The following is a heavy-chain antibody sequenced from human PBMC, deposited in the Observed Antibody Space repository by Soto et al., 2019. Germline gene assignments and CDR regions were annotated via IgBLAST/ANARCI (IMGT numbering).Heavy chain of an antibody. CDR2: ISSSGSTI. Sequence: AASGFTFSDYYMSWIRQAPGKGLEWVSYISSSGSTIYYADSVKGRFTISRDNAKNSLYLQMNSLRAEDTAVYYCARSLSGDYYDSSGPSDYWGQGTLVTVSS. V-gene: IGHV3-11*01. CDR3: ARSLSGDYYDSSGPSDY. CDR1: GFTFSDYY. J-gene: IGHJ4*02. D-gene: IGHD3-22*01.